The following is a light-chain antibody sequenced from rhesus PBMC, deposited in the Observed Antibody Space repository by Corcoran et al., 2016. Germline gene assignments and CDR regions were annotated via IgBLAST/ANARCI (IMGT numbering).Light chain of an antibody. CDR2: GAS. J-gene: IGKJ1*01. CDR1: QSVSSD. Sequence: EIVKTQSPATLSLSPGERATLSCRASQSVSSDVTWYQQKPEQAPRFLIRGASSRATGIPDRFRGSGSGTDFILTFSSLEPENFAVSYCQQYRSSWTFGQGTKVEVK. CDR3: QQYRSSWT. V-gene: IGKV3S9*01.